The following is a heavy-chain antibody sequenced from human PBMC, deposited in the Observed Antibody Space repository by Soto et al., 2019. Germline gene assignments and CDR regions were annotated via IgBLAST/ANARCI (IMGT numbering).Heavy chain of an antibody. V-gene: IGHV3-33*05. D-gene: IGHD1-1*01. Sequence: QMQLVESGGGVVQPGRSLRLSCVASGFPFREFGMHWVRQAPGKGLEWVALISYDGSDYADSVKGRFTISRDDSRDTLCLHMDNLRPDDTGVYYCARRWNYYLDLWSQGTLVAVSS. CDR1: GFPFREFG. J-gene: IGHJ4*02. CDR2: ISYDGSD. CDR3: ARRWNYYLDL.